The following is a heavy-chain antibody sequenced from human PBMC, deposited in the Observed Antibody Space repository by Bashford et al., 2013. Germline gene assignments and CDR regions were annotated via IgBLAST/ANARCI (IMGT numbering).Heavy chain of an antibody. CDR1: GYTFTTYG. CDR3: ARPRDSWDDSSAYLAY. Sequence: ASVKVSCKASGYTFTTYGISWVRQAPGQGLEWMGWIHRDNTIYAQNLQGRITITADKSTSTAYMGLTSLRSEDTAVYYCARPRDSWDDSSAYLAYWGQGTLVTVSS. J-gene: IGHJ4*02. CDR2: IHRDNT. D-gene: IGHD3-22*01. V-gene: IGHV1-18*04.